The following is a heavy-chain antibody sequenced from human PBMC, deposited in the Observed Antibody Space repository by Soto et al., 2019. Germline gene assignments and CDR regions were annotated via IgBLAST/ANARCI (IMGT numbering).Heavy chain of an antibody. V-gene: IGHV4-39*01. J-gene: IGHJ6*02. D-gene: IGHD2-21*02. Sequence: PSETLSLTCTVSGGPISTGSHYWGWIRQPPGKGLECIGSINYSGSIYSNPPLQVRLTISLDTSKDEFSLRLSSVTAADTAVYYCARHGYCGGDCYLLYFYYGLDVWGQGTTVTVSS. CDR3: ARHGYCGGDCYLLYFYYGLDV. CDR2: INYSGSI. CDR1: GGPISTGSHY.